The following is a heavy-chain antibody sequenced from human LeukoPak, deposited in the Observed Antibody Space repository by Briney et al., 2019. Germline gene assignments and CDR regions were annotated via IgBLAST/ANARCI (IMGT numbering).Heavy chain of an antibody. CDR2: IYYSGST. D-gene: IGHD3-16*01. J-gene: IGHJ4*02. CDR1: GCSLSSSSYY. CDR3: ARHAPGTLPYFDY. V-gene: IGHV4-39*01. Sequence: SETLSPTCTVSGCSLSSSSYYWRWIRQPPGKGLEWIGSIYYSGSTYYNPSLKSRVTISVDTSKNQFSLKLSSVTAADTAVYYCARHAPGTLPYFDYWGQGTLVTVSS.